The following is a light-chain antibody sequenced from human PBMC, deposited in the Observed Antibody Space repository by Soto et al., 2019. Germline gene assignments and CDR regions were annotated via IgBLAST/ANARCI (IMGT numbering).Light chain of an antibody. CDR2: GAS. CDR1: QAMNTY. CDR3: QQLHSYPIS. Sequence: DKQLSLPPSFLSASVGDRVTISCRASQAMNTYIAWYQQRPGAAPKLLVYGASTLYTGVPSRFSGSESGAVFTLTISSLQPEDFATYYCQQLHSYPISFGQGTRLEIK. V-gene: IGKV1-9*01. J-gene: IGKJ5*01.